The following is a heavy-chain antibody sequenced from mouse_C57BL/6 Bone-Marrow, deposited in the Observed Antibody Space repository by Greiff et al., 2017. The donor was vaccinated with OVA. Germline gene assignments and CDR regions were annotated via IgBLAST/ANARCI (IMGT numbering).Heavy chain of an antibody. J-gene: IGHJ2*01. V-gene: IGHV1-19*01. Sequence: EVQLQQSGPVLVKPGASVTMSCKASGYTFTDYYMNWVKQSPGKSLEWIGVINPYNGGTSYNQKFKGKATLTVDKSSSTAYMEINSLTSEDSAVYYCAKNPYYDGSREENYFDYWGQGTTLTVSS. CDR3: AKNPYYDGSREENYFDY. D-gene: IGHD1-1*01. CDR1: GYTFTDYY. CDR2: INPYNGGT.